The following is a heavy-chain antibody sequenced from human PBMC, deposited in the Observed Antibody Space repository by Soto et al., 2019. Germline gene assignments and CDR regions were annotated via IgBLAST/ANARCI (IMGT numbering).Heavy chain of an antibody. Sequence: SETLSLTCTVSGGSFRDDGYSWNWIRQSPGKGLEWIGCIFHSGSTLYSPSLKSRVSMSLDVSKNQFSLALTSVTAADTAVYYCATSSSGWPDWFDPWSPGSLVTVS. CDR1: GGSFRDDGYS. CDR3: ATSSSGWPDWFDP. V-gene: IGHV4-30-2*06. J-gene: IGHJ5*02. D-gene: IGHD6-19*01. CDR2: IFHSGST.